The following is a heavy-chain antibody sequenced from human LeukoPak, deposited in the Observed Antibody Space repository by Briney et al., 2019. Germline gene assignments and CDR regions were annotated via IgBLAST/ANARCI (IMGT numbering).Heavy chain of an antibody. J-gene: IGHJ4*02. CDR2: IYSGGST. V-gene: IGHV3-53*01. D-gene: IGHD3-3*01. CDR3: ARSSEWSEDY. CDR1: GFTVSSSY. Sequence: GGSLRLSCAASGFTVSSSYMTWVRQAPGKGLEWVSVIYSGGSTYYADSVKGRFTISRDNSKNTLYLQMNSLRAEDTAIYYCARSSEWSEDYWGQGTLVTVSS.